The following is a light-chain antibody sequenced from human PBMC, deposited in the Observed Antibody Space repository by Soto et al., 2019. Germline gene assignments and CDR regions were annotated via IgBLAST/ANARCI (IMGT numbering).Light chain of an antibody. CDR1: QSVSNNY. V-gene: IGKV3-20*01. J-gene: IGKJ2*01. CDR3: QQYGSSYT. Sequence: EIVLTQSPGTLSLSPGERATLSCRASQSVSNNYLAWYQQKPGQAPRLLIYYASRRATGIPDRFSGSGSGTDFTLIISRLERDDFAVYYCQQYGSSYTFGQGTKLEIK. CDR2: YAS.